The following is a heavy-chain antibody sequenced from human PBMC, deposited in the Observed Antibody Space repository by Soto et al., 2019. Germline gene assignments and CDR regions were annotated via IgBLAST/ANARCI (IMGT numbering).Heavy chain of an antibody. V-gene: IGHV4-59*01. D-gene: IGHD6-13*01. CDR3: ARAPWGYSSSWYLDY. Sequence: SETLSLTCTVSGGSISSYYWSWIRQPPGKGLEWIGYIYYSGSTNYNPSLKSRVTISVDTSKNQFSLKLSSVTAADTAVYYCARAPWGYSSSWYLDYWGQGTLVTVSS. CDR1: GGSISSYY. CDR2: IYYSGST. J-gene: IGHJ4*02.